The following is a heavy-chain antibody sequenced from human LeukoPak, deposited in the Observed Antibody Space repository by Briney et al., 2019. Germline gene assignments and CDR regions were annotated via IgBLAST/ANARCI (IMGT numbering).Heavy chain of an antibody. J-gene: IGHJ4*02. CDR2: FDPEDGET. CDR3: ARDMDVVVPAALGY. Sequence: ASVKVSCKVSGYTLTELSMHWVRQAPGKGLEWMGGFDPEDGETIYAQKFQGRVTMTTDTSTSTAYMELRSLRSDDTAVYYCARDMDVVVPAALGYWGQGTLVTVSS. CDR1: GYTLTELS. V-gene: IGHV1-24*01. D-gene: IGHD2-2*01.